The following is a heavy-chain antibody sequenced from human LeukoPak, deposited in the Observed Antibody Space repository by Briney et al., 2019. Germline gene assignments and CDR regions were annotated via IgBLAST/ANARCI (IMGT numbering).Heavy chain of an antibody. CDR3: ARENYYDRRCDY. CDR1: GGSISSSSYY. J-gene: IGHJ4*02. Sequence: PSETLSLTCTVSGGSISSSSYYWGWIRQPPGKGLKWIGSIYYSGRTYYNPSLKSRVTISVDTSKNQFSLKLSSVTAADTAVYYCARENYYDRRCDYWGQGTLVTVSS. CDR2: IYYSGRT. D-gene: IGHD3-22*01. V-gene: IGHV4-39*07.